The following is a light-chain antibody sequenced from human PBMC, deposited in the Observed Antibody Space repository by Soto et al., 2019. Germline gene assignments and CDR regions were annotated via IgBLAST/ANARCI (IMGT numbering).Light chain of an antibody. CDR1: SSDVGGYKY. Sequence: QSALTQPASVSGSPGQSITISCTGTSSDVGGYKYVSWYQQHPGKAPKLMIYEVSNRPSGVSYRFSGSKSGNTASLTISGLQAEDEADYYCSSYTSSNTLVFGGGTKLTVL. V-gene: IGLV2-14*01. J-gene: IGLJ3*02. CDR2: EVS. CDR3: SSYTSSNTLV.